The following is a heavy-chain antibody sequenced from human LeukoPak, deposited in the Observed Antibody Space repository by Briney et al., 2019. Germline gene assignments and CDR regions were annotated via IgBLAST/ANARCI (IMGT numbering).Heavy chain of an antibody. J-gene: IGHJ5*02. CDR1: GDSVSSNSAD. V-gene: IGHV6-1*01. D-gene: IGHD2-21*02. CDR3: ARDLATYCGGDCYPSLWLDP. CDR2: TYYRSKWYN. Sequence: SQTLSLTCAISGDSVSSNSADWNWIRQSPSRGLAWLGRTYYRSKWYNDYAVSVKSRITINPDTSKNQFSLQLNSVTPEDTAVYYCARDLATYCGGDCYPSLWLDPWGQGTLVTVSS.